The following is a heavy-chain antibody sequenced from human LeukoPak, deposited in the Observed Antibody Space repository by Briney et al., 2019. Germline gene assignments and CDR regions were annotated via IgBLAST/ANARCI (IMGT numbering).Heavy chain of an antibody. V-gene: IGHV1-69*13. CDR3: ARGPITTRSHFDY. D-gene: IGHD3-22*01. J-gene: IGHJ4*02. Sequence: SVKVSCKASGGTFSSYAISWVRQAPGQGLEWMGGIIPIFATANYAQKFQGRVTITADESTSTAYMELSSLRSEDTAVYYCARGPITTRSHFDYWGQGTLVTVSS. CDR2: IIPIFATA. CDR1: GGTFSSYA.